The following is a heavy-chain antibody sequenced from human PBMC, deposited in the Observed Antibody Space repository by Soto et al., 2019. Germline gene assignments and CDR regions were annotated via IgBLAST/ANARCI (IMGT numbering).Heavy chain of an antibody. V-gene: IGHV4-30-2*01. J-gene: IGHJ4*02. CDR1: GGSISSGGYS. CDR2: IYHSGST. D-gene: IGHD2-8*01. Sequence: PSETLSLTCAVSGGSISSGGYSWSWIRQPPGKGLEWIGYIYHSGSTYYNPSLKSRVTISVDRSKNQFSLKLSSVTAADTAVYYCVIHANTGGGRCFDYWGQGTLVT. CDR3: VIHANTGGGRCFDY.